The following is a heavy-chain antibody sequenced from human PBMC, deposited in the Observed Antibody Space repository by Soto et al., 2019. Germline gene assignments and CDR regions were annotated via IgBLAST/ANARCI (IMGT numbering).Heavy chain of an antibody. V-gene: IGHV4-39*01. CDR2: IYYSGST. J-gene: IGHJ6*02. CDR1: GGSISSSSYY. Sequence: SETLSLTCTVSGGSISSSSYYWGWIRQPPGKGLEWIGSIYYSGSTYYNPSLKSRVTISVDTSKNQFSLKLSSVTAADTAVYYCARQVHVNYDILTGYFEYYGMDVWGQGTTVTVSS. D-gene: IGHD3-9*01. CDR3: ARQVHVNYDILTGYFEYYGMDV.